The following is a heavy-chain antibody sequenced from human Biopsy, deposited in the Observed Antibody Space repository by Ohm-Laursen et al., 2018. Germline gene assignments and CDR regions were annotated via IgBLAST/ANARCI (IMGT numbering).Heavy chain of an antibody. CDR2: ISWSSDSI. J-gene: IGHJ3*02. D-gene: IGHD3-22*01. V-gene: IGHV3-9*01. Sequence: SLRLSCAASGITVNDRYMSWVRQAPGKGLEWVAGISWSSDSITYAKSVTGRFTISRDNGENSLYLQMSSLRPEDTALYYCTKNTQWEGSGYLDAFHIWGHGAMVTVSS. CDR3: TKNTQWEGSGYLDAFHI. CDR1: GITVNDRY.